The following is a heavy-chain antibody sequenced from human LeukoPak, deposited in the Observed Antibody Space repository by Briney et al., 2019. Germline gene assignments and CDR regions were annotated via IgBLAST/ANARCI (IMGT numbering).Heavy chain of an antibody. D-gene: IGHD2-2*01. CDR3: ARTYCSSSSCYAGFDY. CDR1: GYTFTDYY. V-gene: IGHV1-2*02. J-gene: IGHJ4*02. Sequence: ASVKISCKASGYTFTDYYMHWVRQAPGQGLEWMGWINPHTGGTNFPQKFQGRVTMTRDTSISTGYMEVNWLTSDDTAVYFCARTYCSSSSCYAGFDYWGQGTLVTVS. CDR2: INPHTGGT.